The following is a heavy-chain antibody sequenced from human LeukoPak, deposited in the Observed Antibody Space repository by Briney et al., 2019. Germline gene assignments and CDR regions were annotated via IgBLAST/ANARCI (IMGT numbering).Heavy chain of an antibody. CDR3: AREGYGSRSRDNWLDP. CDR1: GASVTTSY. D-gene: IGHD3-10*01. CDR2: FYYSGSP. V-gene: IGHV4-59*02. Sequence: SETLSLTCTVSGASVTTSYWSWLRQPPGKAPEWIGYFYYSGSPIYSPSLNSRVTISLDTSKNQFSLTLSPVTAADTAVYYCAREGYGSRSRDNWLDPWGQGTLVTVSS. J-gene: IGHJ5*02.